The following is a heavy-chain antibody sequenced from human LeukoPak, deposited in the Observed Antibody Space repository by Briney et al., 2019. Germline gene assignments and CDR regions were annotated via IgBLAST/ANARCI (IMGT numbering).Heavy chain of an antibody. J-gene: IGHJ4*02. CDR1: GFTFSSYS. CDR3: ARATNYCSSTSCRVPPDY. Sequence: PGGSLRLSCAASGFTFSSYSMNWVRQVPGKGLEWVSSISSSSSYIYYADSVKGRFTISRDNAKNSLYLQMNSLRAEDTAVYYCARATNYCSSTSCRVPPDYWGQGTLVTVSS. V-gene: IGHV3-21*01. CDR2: ISSSSSYI. D-gene: IGHD2-2*01.